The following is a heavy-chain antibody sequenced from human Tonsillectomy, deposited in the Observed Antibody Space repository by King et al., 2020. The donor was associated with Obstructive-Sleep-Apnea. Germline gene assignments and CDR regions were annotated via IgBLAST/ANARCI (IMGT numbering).Heavy chain of an antibody. CDR1: GGSVSSHY. CDR3: ARHGVAGSFWGTYNWFDP. Sequence: VQLQESGPGLVKPSETLSLTCTVSGGSVSSHYWSWLRQPPGKGLEWIGYVYYSGSTNYNPSLKSRVTISLDTSEKQFSLKLSSVTAADTAVYYCARHGVAGSFWGTYNWFDPWGQGTLVTVSS. D-gene: IGHD1-26*01. V-gene: IGHV4-59*08. CDR2: VYYSGST. J-gene: IGHJ5*02.